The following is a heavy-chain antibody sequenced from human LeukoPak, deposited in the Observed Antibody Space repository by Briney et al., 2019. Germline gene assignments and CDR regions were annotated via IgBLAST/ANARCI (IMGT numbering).Heavy chain of an antibody. CDR1: GFTFSSYA. Sequence: GGSLRLSCAASGFTFSSYAMSWVRQAPGKGLGWVSSISGSGGGIYYADSVKGQFTISRDNSKSTLYLQMNSLRAEDTAIYYCAKEAVAAAGPFDYWGQGTLVTVSS. CDR3: AKEAVAAAGPFDY. D-gene: IGHD6-13*01. J-gene: IGHJ4*02. V-gene: IGHV3-23*01. CDR2: ISGSGGGI.